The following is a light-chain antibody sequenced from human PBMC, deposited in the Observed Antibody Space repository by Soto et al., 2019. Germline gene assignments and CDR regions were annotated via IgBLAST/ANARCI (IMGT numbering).Light chain of an antibody. Sequence: IPLPQSPSSLSASVGDRVTITCRASQDINKFLDWFQQKPGQAPNLLIFSASTLQSEVPSRFSGGGSGTDFTLTINRLPPEDFATYYCQQLKTYPYTVGQGTKLEIK. J-gene: IGKJ2*01. V-gene: IGKV1-9*01. CDR2: SAS. CDR1: QDINKF. CDR3: QQLKTYPYT.